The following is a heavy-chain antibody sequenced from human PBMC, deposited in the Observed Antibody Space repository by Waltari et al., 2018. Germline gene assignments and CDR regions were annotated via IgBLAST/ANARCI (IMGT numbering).Heavy chain of an antibody. CDR1: GASLSAYY. CDR2: LRHPGNT. D-gene: IGHD3-3*01. Sequence: QVQLQQWGAGLLKPSETLSLTCSVSGASLSAYYWGWVRHVPGKGLEWIGQLRHPGNTNYNPSLQSRVAISIDTSRNQFSLRVFSVTAADTGLYFCTRGGNYDFWSHRPFVDPWGQGTQVTVSS. V-gene: IGHV4-34*01. J-gene: IGHJ5*02. CDR3: TRGGNYDFWSHRPFVDP.